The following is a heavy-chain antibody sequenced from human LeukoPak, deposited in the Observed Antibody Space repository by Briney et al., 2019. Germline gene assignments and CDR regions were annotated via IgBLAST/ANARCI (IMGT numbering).Heavy chain of an antibody. J-gene: IGHJ4*02. V-gene: IGHV3-53*01. CDR2: AFSDGRT. CDR3: ARGDFDY. Sequence: GGSLRLSCAASGITVSTSYMSWVRQAPGKGLEWVSIAFSDGRTFYADSVKGRFTISRDSSKNTVFLQMNSLRAEDTAVYYCARGDFDYWGQGTLVXVSS. CDR1: GITVSTSY.